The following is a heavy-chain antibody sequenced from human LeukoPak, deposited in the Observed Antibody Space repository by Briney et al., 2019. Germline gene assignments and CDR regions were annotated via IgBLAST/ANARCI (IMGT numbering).Heavy chain of an antibody. Sequence: GESLKISCQGSGYNFATYWFVWVRQMPGKGLEWMGIIYPGNSHTRYSPSFQGQVTVSADTSLSTAYLHWSSLQSSDTAMYYCAKFHATWYGDTWGQGTLVTVSS. CDR3: AKFHATWYGDT. J-gene: IGHJ4*02. CDR1: GYNFATYW. D-gene: IGHD3-10*01. CDR2: IYPGNSHT. V-gene: IGHV5-51*01.